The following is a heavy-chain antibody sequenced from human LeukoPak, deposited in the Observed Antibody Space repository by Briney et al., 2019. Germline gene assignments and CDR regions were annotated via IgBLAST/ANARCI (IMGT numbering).Heavy chain of an antibody. V-gene: IGHV4-39*07. CDR1: GGSISSSSYY. Sequence: PSETLSLTCTVSGGSISSSSYYWGWIRPPPGKGLEWIGSIYYSGSTYYNPSLKSRVSMSADTSKNQFSLNLSSVTAADTAVYYCARSIQLYIFDYWGQGTLVTVSS. D-gene: IGHD5-18*01. J-gene: IGHJ4*02. CDR3: ARSIQLYIFDY. CDR2: IYYSGST.